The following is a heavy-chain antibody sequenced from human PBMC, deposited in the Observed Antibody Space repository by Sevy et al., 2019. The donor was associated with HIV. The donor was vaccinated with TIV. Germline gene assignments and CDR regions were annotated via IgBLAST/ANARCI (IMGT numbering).Heavy chain of an antibody. CDR3: ARVYYYDYSGPGY. CDR1: GYTLTSYY. Sequence: ASVKVSCKASGYTLTSYYIHWVRRAPRQGLEWIGLINPSGGSTSYAQKFQGRVTMTRDTSTNTVYIELSSLRSEDTAVYYCARVYYYDYSGPGYWGQGTLVTVSS. CDR2: INPSGGST. J-gene: IGHJ4*02. D-gene: IGHD3-22*01. V-gene: IGHV1-46*01.